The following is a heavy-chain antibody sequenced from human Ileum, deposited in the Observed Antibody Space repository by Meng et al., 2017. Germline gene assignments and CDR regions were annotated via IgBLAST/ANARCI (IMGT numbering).Heavy chain of an antibody. CDR3: ARNYYDSSGEDSNDY. V-gene: IGHV4-34*01. CDR1: GGSFSGYY. D-gene: IGHD3-22*01. Sequence: QGQLQQWGAVLFKPSETLSLTCAVYGGSFSGYYWSWIRQPPGKGLEWIGEINHSGSTNYNPSLKSRVTISVDTSKNQFSLKLSSVTAADTAVYYCARNYYDSSGEDSNDYWGQGTLVTVSS. CDR2: INHSGST. J-gene: IGHJ4*02.